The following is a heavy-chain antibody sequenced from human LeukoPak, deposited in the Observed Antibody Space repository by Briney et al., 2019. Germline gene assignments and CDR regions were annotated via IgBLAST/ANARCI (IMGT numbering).Heavy chain of an antibody. CDR3: AKDPRYCSGGSCYPNNWFDP. CDR1: GFTFSSYA. Sequence: GGSLRLSCAASGFTFSSYAMSWVRQAPGKRLEWVSAISGSGGSTYYADSVKGRFTISRDNSKNTLYLQMNSLRAEDTAVYYCAKDPRYCSGGSCYPNNWFDPWGQGTLVTVSS. J-gene: IGHJ5*02. D-gene: IGHD2-15*01. V-gene: IGHV3-23*01. CDR2: ISGSGGST.